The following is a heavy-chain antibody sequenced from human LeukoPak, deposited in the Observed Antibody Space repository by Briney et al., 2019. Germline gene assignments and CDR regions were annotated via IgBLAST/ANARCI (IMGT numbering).Heavy chain of an antibody. CDR2: ISWNSGSI. Sequence: GGSLGLSCAASGFTFDDYAMHWVRQAPGKGLEWVSGISWNSGSIGYADSVKGRFTISRDNAKNSLYLQMNSLRAEDTALYYCAKDGGSYSVGFDYWGQGTLVTVSS. CDR3: AKDGGSYSVGFDY. V-gene: IGHV3-9*01. D-gene: IGHD1-26*01. CDR1: GFTFDDYA. J-gene: IGHJ4*02.